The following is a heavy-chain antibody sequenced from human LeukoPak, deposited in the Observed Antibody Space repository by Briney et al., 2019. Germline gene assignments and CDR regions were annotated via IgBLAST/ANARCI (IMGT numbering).Heavy chain of an antibody. CDR2: ISGYNYNT. J-gene: IGHJ4*02. V-gene: IGHV1-18*01. D-gene: IGHD5-12*01. Sequence: GLEWLGWISGYNYNTNYAQMFRGRVTMTIDTSTITAYMELRSLTSDDTAVYYCARDKSVATAPRHPFDYWGLGTLITVSS. CDR3: ARDKSVATAPRHPFDY.